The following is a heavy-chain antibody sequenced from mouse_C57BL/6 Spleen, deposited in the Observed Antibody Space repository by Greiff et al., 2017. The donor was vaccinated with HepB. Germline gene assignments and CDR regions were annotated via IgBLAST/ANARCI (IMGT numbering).Heavy chain of an antibody. V-gene: IGHV1-4*01. J-gene: IGHJ3*01. CDR2: INPSSGYT. CDR3: ARGDSSGYGGFAY. D-gene: IGHD3-2*02. Sequence: QVQLKESGAELARPGASVKMSCKASGYTFTSYTMHWVKQRPGQGLEWIGYINPSSGYTKYNQKFKDKATLTADKSSSTAYMQLSSLTSEDSAVYYCARGDSSGYGGFAYWGQGTLVTVSA. CDR1: GYTFTSYT.